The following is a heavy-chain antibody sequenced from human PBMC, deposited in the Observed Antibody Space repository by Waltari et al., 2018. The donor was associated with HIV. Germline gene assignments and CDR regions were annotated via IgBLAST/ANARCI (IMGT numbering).Heavy chain of an antibody. CDR1: GASISSSSYY. Sequence: QLQLRESGPGLVKPSETLSLPCTVSGASISSSSYYWGWIRQPPGKGLEWIGSIYYSGSTYYNPSLKSRVTISVDTSKNQFSLKLSSVTAADTAVYYCARRVITFGGVIANAFDIWGQGTMVTVSS. J-gene: IGHJ3*02. D-gene: IGHD3-16*02. CDR2: IYYSGST. V-gene: IGHV4-39*01. CDR3: ARRVITFGGVIANAFDI.